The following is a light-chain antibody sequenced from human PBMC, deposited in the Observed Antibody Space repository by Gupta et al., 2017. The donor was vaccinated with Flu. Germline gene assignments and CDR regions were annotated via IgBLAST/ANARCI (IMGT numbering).Light chain of an antibody. CDR3: QQRSNWPLVT. Sequence: EIVLTQSPATLSLSPGERATLSCRASQSVISFLAWYQQKPGQAPRLLIYDASNRATGIPARFSGSGYGTDFTLTISSREPEDFAVYYCQQRSNWPLVTFGGGTKVEIK. CDR2: DAS. J-gene: IGKJ4*01. V-gene: IGKV3-11*01. CDR1: QSVISF.